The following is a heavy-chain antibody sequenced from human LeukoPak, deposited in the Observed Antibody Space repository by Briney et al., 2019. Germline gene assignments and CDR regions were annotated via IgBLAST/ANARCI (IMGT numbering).Heavy chain of an antibody. CDR1: GYTFTSYA. J-gene: IGHJ6*03. CDR3: ARVRSSGWYAYYYYYYMDV. Sequence: ASVKVSCKASGYTFTSYAMHWVRQAPGQRLEWMGWSNAGNGNTKYSQEFQGRVTMTTDTSTSTAYMELRSLRSDDTAVYYCARVRSSGWYAYYYYYYMDVWGKGTTVTVSS. CDR2: SNAGNGNT. V-gene: IGHV1-3*02. D-gene: IGHD6-19*01.